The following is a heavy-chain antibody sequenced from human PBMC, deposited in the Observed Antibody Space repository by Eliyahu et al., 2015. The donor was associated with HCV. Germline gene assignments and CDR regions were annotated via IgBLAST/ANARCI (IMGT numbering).Heavy chain of an antibody. J-gene: IGHJ6*02. CDR2: ISSSSSYI. D-gene: IGHD3-3*01. V-gene: IGHV3-21*01. CDR1: GFTFSSYS. CDR3: ARDQGDVLRFLEQSGANYGMDV. Sequence: EVQLVESGGGLVKPGGSLRLSCAASGFTFSSYSMNWVRQAPGKGLEWVSSISSSSSYIYYADSVKGRFTISRDNAKNSLFLQMNSLRAEDTAVYYCARDQGDVLRFLEQSGANYGMDVWGQGTTVTVSS.